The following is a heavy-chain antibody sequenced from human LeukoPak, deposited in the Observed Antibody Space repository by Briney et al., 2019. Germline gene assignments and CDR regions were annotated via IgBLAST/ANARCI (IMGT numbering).Heavy chain of an antibody. CDR2: INIDATST. CDR1: GFSFSSYL. J-gene: IGHJ4*02. Sequence: PGGSLRLSCVASGFSFSSYLMHWVRQAPGKGLVWVSRINIDATSTTYADSVKGRFTISRDNAKNTLYLQLNNLRAEDTAIYYRARVWRTGAARELGSWGQGTLVTVSA. D-gene: IGHD3/OR15-3a*01. CDR3: ARVWRTGAARELGS. V-gene: IGHV3-74*03.